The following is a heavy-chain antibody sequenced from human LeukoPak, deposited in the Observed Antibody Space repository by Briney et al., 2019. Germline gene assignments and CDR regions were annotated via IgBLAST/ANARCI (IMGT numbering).Heavy chain of an antibody. CDR2: IYYSGST. CDR1: GGSISSSSYY. V-gene: IGHV4-39*07. Sequence: SETLSLTCTVSGGSISSSSYYWGWIRQPPGKGLEWIGSIYYSGSTYYNPSLKSRVTISVDTSKNQFSLKLSSVTAADTAVYYCARGQFGGDYWGQGTLVTVS. CDR3: ARGQFGGDY. J-gene: IGHJ4*02. D-gene: IGHD3-10*01.